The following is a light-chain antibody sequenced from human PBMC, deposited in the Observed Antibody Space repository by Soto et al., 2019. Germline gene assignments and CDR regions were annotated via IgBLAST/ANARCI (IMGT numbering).Light chain of an antibody. J-gene: IGLJ1*01. CDR1: TGAVTSDHY. Sequence: QAVVTQEPSLTVSPGGTVTLTCTSSTGAVTSDHYPNWFQQKPGQAPGSLIYSISNRHSWTPARFSGSLLGAKAALTLSGVQPEDEAEYYCLLYYGGVYVFGTGTKLTVL. CDR3: LLYYGGVYV. CDR2: SIS. V-gene: IGLV7-43*01.